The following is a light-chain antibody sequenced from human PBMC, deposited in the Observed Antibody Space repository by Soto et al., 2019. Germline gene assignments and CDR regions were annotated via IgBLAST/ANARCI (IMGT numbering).Light chain of an antibody. CDR2: GAS. Sequence: EIVMTQSPATLSVSPGERATLSCRAGQSISNNLAWYQQKPGQAPRLLIYGASSRATGIPDRFSGSGSGTDFTLTISRLEPEDFAVYYCQQYGSSPQTFGQGTKVDIK. V-gene: IGKV3-20*01. CDR3: QQYGSSPQT. J-gene: IGKJ1*01. CDR1: QSISNN.